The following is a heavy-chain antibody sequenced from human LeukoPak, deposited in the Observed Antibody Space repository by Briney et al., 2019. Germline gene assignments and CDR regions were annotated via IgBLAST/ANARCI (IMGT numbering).Heavy chain of an antibody. CDR3: ARRGGGRPMDY. D-gene: IGHD3-10*01. V-gene: IGHV4-34*01. J-gene: IGHJ4*02. CDR1: GGSFSGYY. CDR2: INHSGST. Sequence: SETLSLTCAVYGGSFSGYYWSWIRQPPGKGLEWIGEINHSGSTNYNPSLKSRVTISVDTSKNQFSLKLSSVTAADTAVYYCARRGGGRPMDYWGQGTLVTVPS.